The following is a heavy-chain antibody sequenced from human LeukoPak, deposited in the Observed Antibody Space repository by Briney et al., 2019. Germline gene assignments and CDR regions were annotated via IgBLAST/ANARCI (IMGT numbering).Heavy chain of an antibody. CDR2: ISYDGSNK. J-gene: IGHJ4*02. CDR1: GFTFSSYA. V-gene: IGHV3-30*01. D-gene: IGHD3-22*01. CDR3: ARGDYYDSSGYYPFDY. Sequence: GGSLRLSCAASGFTFSSYAMHWVRQAPGKGLEWVAVISYDGSNKYYADPVKGRFTISRDNSKNTLYLQMNSLRAEDTAVYYCARGDYYDSSGYYPFDYWGQGTLVTVSS.